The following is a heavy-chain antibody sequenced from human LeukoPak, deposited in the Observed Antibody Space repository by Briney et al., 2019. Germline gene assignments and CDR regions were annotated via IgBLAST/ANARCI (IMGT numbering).Heavy chain of an antibody. CDR1: GFTFSSYW. Sequence: TGGSLRLSCAASGFTFSSYWMHWVRQAPGKGLVWVSRINSDGSSTSYADSVKGRFTISRDNSKNTLYLQMNSLRAEDTAVYYCARDSASARGRYFDWLPKVDDAFDIWGQGTMVTVSS. V-gene: IGHV3-74*01. CDR3: ARDSASARGRYFDWLPKVDDAFDI. D-gene: IGHD3-9*01. J-gene: IGHJ3*02. CDR2: INSDGSST.